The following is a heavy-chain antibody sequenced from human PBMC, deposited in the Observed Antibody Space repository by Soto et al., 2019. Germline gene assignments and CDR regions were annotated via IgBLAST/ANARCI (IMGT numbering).Heavy chain of an antibody. D-gene: IGHD3-3*01. CDR2: ISSSSSYI. V-gene: IGHV3-21*01. J-gene: IGHJ4*02. CDR1: GFTFSSYS. Sequence: LRLSCAASGFTFSSYSMNWVRQAPGKGLEWVSSISSSSSYIYYADSVKGRFTISRDNAKNSLYLQMNSLRAEDTAVYYCASRFGVVTGSDYWGQGTLVTVSS. CDR3: ASRFGVVTGSDY.